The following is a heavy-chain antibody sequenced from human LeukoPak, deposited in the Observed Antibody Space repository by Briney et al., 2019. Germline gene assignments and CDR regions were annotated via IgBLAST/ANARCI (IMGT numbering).Heavy chain of an antibody. CDR1: GGSISLSSYY. D-gene: IGHD6-19*01. CDR2: IYYSGST. V-gene: IGHV4-39*07. J-gene: IGHJ4*02. CDR3: ATGTRAVSGIVNS. Sequence: SETLSLTCTVSGGSISLSSYYWGWIRQPPGKGLEWIGSIYYSGSTYYNPSLKSRVTISVDTSKNQFSLKLTSVTAADTAVYYCATGTRAVSGIVNSWGQGTLVIVSS.